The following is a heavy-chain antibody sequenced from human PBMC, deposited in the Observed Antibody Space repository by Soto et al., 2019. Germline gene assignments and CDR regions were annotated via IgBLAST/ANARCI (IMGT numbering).Heavy chain of an antibody. Sequence: QVQLVESGGGVVEPGGALRLSCAASGFTFRNHGMHWVRQAPGKGLEWLTVIWYDGSHKYYADSVKGRFTTSRDNSENTRSMEMNSLRAEDTAVYYCVKSSDGGSRGGGDLWGQGTRSPSPQ. D-gene: IGHD6-13*01. J-gene: IGHJ5*02. V-gene: IGHV3-33*06. CDR3: VKSSDGGSRGGGDL. CDR2: IWYDGSHK. CDR1: GFTFRNHG.